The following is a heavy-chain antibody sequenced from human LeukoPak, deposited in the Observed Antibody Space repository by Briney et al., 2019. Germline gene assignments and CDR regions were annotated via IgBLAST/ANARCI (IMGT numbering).Heavy chain of an antibody. D-gene: IGHD4-23*01. CDR1: GFTFSSYA. CDR2: ISYDGSNK. Sequence: GGSLRLSCAASGFTFSSYAMHWVRQAPGKGLEWVAVISYDGSNKYYADSVKGRFTISRDNSKNTLYLQMNSLRAEDTAVYYRARDKSATGVFDYWGQGTLVTVSS. J-gene: IGHJ4*02. V-gene: IGHV3-30*04. CDR3: ARDKSATGVFDY.